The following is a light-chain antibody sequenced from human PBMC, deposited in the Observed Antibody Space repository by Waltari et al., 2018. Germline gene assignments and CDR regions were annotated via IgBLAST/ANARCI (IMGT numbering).Light chain of an antibody. CDR3: SAYTNTNTLL. CDR1: NSDIGFYNF. J-gene: IGLJ2*01. CDR2: DVA. V-gene: IGLV2-14*03. Sequence: QSALTQPASVSGSPRQSIPLSCTGTNSDIGFYNFVPWYQQPPGKAPKLIIYDVARWPSGVSHRFSGSKSGNTASLTISALQGEDEADYYCSAYTNTNTLLFGGGTKVTVL.